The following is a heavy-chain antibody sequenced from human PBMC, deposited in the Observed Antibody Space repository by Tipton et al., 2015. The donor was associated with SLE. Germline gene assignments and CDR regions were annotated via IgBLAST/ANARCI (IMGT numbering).Heavy chain of an antibody. J-gene: IGHJ6*03. CDR2: IYYSGST. V-gene: IGHV4-31*03. CDR1: GGSISSGGYN. Sequence: TLSLTCTVSGGSISSGGYNWSWIRQHPGKGLEWIGYIYYSGSTYYNPSLKSRVTISVDTSKNQFSLKLSSVTAADTAVYYCARVPAVYYYYMDVWGKGTTVTVSS. D-gene: IGHD2-2*01. CDR3: ARVPAVYYYYMDV.